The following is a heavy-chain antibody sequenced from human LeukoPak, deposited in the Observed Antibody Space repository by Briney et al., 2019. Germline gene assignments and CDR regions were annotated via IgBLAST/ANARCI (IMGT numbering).Heavy chain of an antibody. CDR1: GGTFSSYA. Sequence: SVKVSCKASGGTFSSYAISWVRQAPGQGLECMGGIIPIFGTANYAQKFQGTVTITTDESTSTAYMELSSLRSEDTAVYYWASSHDSSGYYYSLGYYYYMDVWGKGTTVTVSS. CDR3: ASSHDSSGYYYSLGYYYYMDV. CDR2: IIPIFGTA. V-gene: IGHV1-69*05. D-gene: IGHD3-22*01. J-gene: IGHJ6*03.